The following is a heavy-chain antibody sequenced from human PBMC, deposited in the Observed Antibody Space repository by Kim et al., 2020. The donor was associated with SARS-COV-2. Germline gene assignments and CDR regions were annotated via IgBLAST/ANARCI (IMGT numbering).Heavy chain of an antibody. CDR3: ARDPQLTGDRPGAFDI. CDR2: IYSGGST. D-gene: IGHD7-27*01. V-gene: IGHV3-53*01. Sequence: GGSLRLSCAASGFTVSSNYMSWVRQAPGKGLEWVSVIYSGGSTYYADSVKGRFTISRDNSKNTLYLQMNSLRAEDTAVYYCARDPQLTGDRPGAFDIWGQGTMVTVSS. J-gene: IGHJ3*02. CDR1: GFTVSSNY.